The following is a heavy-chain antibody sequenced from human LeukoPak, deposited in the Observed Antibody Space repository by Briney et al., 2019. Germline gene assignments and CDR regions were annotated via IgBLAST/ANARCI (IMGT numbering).Heavy chain of an antibody. CDR2: VSYSSFYI. J-gene: IGHJ4*02. Sequence: PGGSLRHSCAASGFSFSSYTMQWVRQAPGKGLEWVSSVSYSSFYIYYSDSVKGRFTISRDNAANSVYLQMNSLRAEDTALYFCARSYPGGDFAEARVANFWGQGTPVTVSS. CDR1: GFSFSSYT. D-gene: IGHD3-10*01. V-gene: IGHV3-21*01. CDR3: ARSYPGGDFAEARVANF.